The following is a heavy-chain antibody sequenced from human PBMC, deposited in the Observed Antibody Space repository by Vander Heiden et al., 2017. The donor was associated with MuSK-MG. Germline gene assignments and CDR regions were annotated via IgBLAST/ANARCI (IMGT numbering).Heavy chain of an antibody. Sequence: QVQLVESGGGVVQPGRSLRLSCAASGFTFSSYGMHWVRQAPGKGLEWVAVIWYDGSNKYYADSVKGRFTISRDNSKNTLYLQMNSLRAEDTAVYYCAIGRATVVVTGNWFDPWGQGTLVTVSS. CDR1: GFTFSSYG. J-gene: IGHJ5*02. V-gene: IGHV3-33*01. D-gene: IGHD2-15*01. CDR2: IWYDGSNK. CDR3: AIGRATVVVTGNWFDP.